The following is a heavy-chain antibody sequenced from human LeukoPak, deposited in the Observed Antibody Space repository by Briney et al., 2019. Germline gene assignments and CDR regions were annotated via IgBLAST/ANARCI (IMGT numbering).Heavy chain of an antibody. CDR1: GYSFTNYW. Sequence: GESPKISCKASGYSFTNYWISWVRQMPGKGLELMGRIDPGDSDTKYSPSFQGHVTISADKSISTAYLQWSSLKASDTAMYFCARYSSTWYGDYWGQGALVTVSS. CDR3: ARYSSTWYGDY. J-gene: IGHJ4*02. D-gene: IGHD6-13*01. CDR2: IDPGDSDT. V-gene: IGHV5-10-1*01.